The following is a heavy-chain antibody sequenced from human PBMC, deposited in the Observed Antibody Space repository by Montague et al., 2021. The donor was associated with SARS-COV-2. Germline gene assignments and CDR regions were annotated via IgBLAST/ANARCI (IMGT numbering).Heavy chain of an antibody. J-gene: IGHJ4*02. CDR1: GFTFSSYA. V-gene: IGHV3-48*03. D-gene: IGHD3-10*01. CDR3: AREEDSYGSGTLDY. CDR2: ISSSGSTL. Sequence: SLRLSCAASGFTFSSYALTWVRQAPGKGLEWVSYISSSGSTLYHADSVRGRFTISRDNARDSVYLQMNSLRAEDTAVYYCAREEDSYGSGTLDYWGQGTLVTVSS.